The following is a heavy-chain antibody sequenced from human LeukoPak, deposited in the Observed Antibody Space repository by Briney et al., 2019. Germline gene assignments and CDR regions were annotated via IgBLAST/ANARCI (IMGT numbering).Heavy chain of an antibody. D-gene: IGHD6-13*01. CDR3: ARHEIGGDRSSWYMS. CDR2: ISSSSYI. V-gene: IGHV3-21*01. CDR1: GFTFSSYS. Sequence: PGGSLRLSCAASGFTFSSYSMNWVRQAPGKGLEWVSSISSSSYIYYADSVKGRFTISRDNAKNSLYLQMNSLRAEDTAVYYCARHEIGGDRSSWYMSWGQGTLVTVSS. J-gene: IGHJ1*01.